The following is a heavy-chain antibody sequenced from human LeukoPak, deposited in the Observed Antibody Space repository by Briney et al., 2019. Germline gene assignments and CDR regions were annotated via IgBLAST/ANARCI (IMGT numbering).Heavy chain of an antibody. Sequence: GGSLSLSCAASGFTFNNTWMSWVRQAPGKGREWVGRIKSKSDDGTTDYAAPVNGRFTISRDDSKNTLYLQMSSLKTEDTAVYYCTTSAGGYSYGSFAFDVWGQGTVVTVSS. V-gene: IGHV3-15*01. D-gene: IGHD5-18*01. CDR1: GFTFNNTW. J-gene: IGHJ3*01. CDR3: TTSAGGYSYGSFAFDV. CDR2: IKSKSDDGTT.